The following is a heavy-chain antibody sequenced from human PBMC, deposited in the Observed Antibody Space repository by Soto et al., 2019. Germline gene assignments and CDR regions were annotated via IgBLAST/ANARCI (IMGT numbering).Heavy chain of an antibody. CDR3: ARRIYGSGYYDY. V-gene: IGHV4-39*02. CDR1: GGSISSSSYY. CDR2: IYYSGGT. J-gene: IGHJ4*02. D-gene: IGHD3-10*01. Sequence: PSETQSLTCTVSGGSISSSSYYWGWIRQPPGKGLEWIGNIYYSGGTYYNPSLNSRVTISVDKSKNHFSLKLSSVTAADTAVYYCARRIYGSGYYDYWGQGTLVTVSS.